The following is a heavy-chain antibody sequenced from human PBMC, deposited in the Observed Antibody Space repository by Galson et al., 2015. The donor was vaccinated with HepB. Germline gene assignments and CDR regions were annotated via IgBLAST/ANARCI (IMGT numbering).Heavy chain of an antibody. CDR3: ARDASPFNYYGSPVIY. J-gene: IGHJ4*02. CDR2: ISSSSSYI. D-gene: IGHD3-10*01. V-gene: IGHV3-21*01. CDR1: GFTFSSYS. Sequence: SLRLSCAASGFTFSSYSMSWVRQAPGKGLEWVSSISSSSSYIYYADSVKGRFTISRDNAKNSLYLQMNSLRAEDTAVYYCARDASPFNYYGSPVIYWGQGTLVTVSS.